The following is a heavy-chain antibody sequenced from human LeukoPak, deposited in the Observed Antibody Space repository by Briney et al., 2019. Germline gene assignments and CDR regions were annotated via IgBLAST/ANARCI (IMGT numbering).Heavy chain of an antibody. J-gene: IGHJ4*02. CDR3: VRDRSYSGSPPGVVYLDY. CDR2: IGTSSRYT. V-gene: IGHV3-21*01. Sequence: GGSLRLSCAASGFSFAKYNMNWVRQAPGKGLEWVSSIGTSSRYTYYEDSLQGRFTISRDDATSSLHLQMDSLRAEDTAVYYCVRDRSYSGSPPGVVYLDYWGQGIMAAVSS. D-gene: IGHD1-26*01. CDR1: GFSFAKYN.